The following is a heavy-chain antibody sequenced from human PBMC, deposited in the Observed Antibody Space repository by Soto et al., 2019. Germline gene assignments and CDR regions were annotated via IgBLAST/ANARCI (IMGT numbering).Heavy chain of an antibody. J-gene: IGHJ6*02. V-gene: IGHV1-69*13. D-gene: IGHD1-26*01. CDR3: AKDRRADWESYYYYAMDV. Sequence: SVKVSCKASGGTFSSFTISWVRQAPGQGLEWMGGIIPIYGTANYAQKFQDGVTIIADASTTTAYMELSSLRSEDTAIYYCAKDRRADWESYYYYAMDVWGQGTTVTVS. CDR1: GGTFSSFT. CDR2: IIPIYGTA.